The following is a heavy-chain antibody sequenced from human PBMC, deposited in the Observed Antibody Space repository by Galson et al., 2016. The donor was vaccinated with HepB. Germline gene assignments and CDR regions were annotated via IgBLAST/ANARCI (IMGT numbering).Heavy chain of an antibody. CDR2: IHDSGNT. J-gene: IGHJ6*02. Sequence: SWVQQSPGKGLDWIGYIHDSGNTNYNPSIKSRVTISRDTSKNQFFLELTSVTAADTAVYYCARDEGFYNGMDVWGQGTTVTVAS. D-gene: IGHD2-2*02. CDR3: ARDEGFYNGMDV. V-gene: IGHV4-59*01.